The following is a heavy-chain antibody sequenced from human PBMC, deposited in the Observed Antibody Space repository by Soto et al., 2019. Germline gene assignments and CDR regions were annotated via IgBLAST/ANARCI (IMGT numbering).Heavy chain of an antibody. CDR1: GFTFSSYD. CDR2: IGTAGDT. J-gene: IGHJ3*02. Sequence: PGGSPRLSCAASGFTFSSYDMHWVRQATGKGLEWVSAIGTAGDTYYPGSVKGRFTISRENAKNSLYLQMNSLRAGDTAVYYCARDRSTGAFDIWGQGTMVTVSS. CDR3: ARDRSTGAFDI. D-gene: IGHD3-10*01. V-gene: IGHV3-13*01.